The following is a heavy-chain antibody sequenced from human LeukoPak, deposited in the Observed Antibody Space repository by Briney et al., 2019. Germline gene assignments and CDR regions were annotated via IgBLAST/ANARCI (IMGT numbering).Heavy chain of an antibody. V-gene: IGHV4-4*02. CDR1: GGSISSSNW. D-gene: IGHD3-3*01. CDR2: IYHSGST. Sequence: SETLSLTCAVSGGSISSSNWWSWVRQPPGKGLEWIGEIYHSGSTNYNPSLKSRVTISVDKSKNQFSLKLSSVTAADTAVYYCARVITIFGAGGAFDIWGQGTMVTVSS. CDR3: ARVITIFGAGGAFDI. J-gene: IGHJ3*02.